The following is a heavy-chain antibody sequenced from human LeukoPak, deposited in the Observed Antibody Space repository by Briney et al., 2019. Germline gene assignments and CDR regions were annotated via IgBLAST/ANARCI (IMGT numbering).Heavy chain of an antibody. CDR2: IKQDGSEK. Sequence: GGSLRLSCAASGFTFSSYWMSWVRQAPGKGLGWVANIKQDGSEKYYVDSVKGRFTISRDNAKNSLYLQMNSLRAEDTAVYYCAREIRFLEWLLPYYYYGMDVWGQGTTVTVSS. J-gene: IGHJ6*02. V-gene: IGHV3-7*01. CDR3: AREIRFLEWLLPYYYYGMDV. D-gene: IGHD3-3*01. CDR1: GFTFSSYW.